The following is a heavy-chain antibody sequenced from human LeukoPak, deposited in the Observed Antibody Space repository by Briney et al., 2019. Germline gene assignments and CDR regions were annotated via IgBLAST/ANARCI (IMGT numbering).Heavy chain of an antibody. CDR1: GYTFTNYG. CDR2: INPNSGGT. Sequence: GASVKVSCKASGYTFTNYGITWVRQAPGQGLEWMGRINPNSGGTNYAQKFQGRVTMTRDTSISTAYMELSRLRSDDTAVYYCARAGRWLQPESKNWFDPWGQGTLVTVSS. CDR3: ARAGRWLQPESKNWFDP. V-gene: IGHV1-2*06. D-gene: IGHD5-24*01. J-gene: IGHJ5*02.